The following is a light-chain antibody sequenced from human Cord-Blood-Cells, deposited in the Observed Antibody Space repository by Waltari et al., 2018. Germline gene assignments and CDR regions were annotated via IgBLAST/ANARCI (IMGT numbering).Light chain of an antibody. CDR1: SSDVGGYNY. Sequence: QSALTQPASVSGSPGQSITISCTGTSSDVGGYNYFSWYQQHPGKAPKLMIYEVSNRPSGVSNRFSGSKSGNTASLTISVLQAEDEADYYCSSYTSSSTYVFGTGTKVTVL. CDR3: SSYTSSSTYV. J-gene: IGLJ1*01. CDR2: EVS. V-gene: IGLV2-14*01.